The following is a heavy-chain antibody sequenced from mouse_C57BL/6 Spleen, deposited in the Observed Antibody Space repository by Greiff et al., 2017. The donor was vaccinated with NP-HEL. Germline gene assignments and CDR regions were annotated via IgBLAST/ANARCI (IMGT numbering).Heavy chain of an antibody. V-gene: IGHV14-1*01. CDR1: GFNIKDYY. Sequence: VQLQQSGAELVRPGASVKLSCTASGFNIKDYYMHWVKQRPEQGLEWIGRIDPEDGDTEYAPKFQGKATMTADTSSNTAYLQLSSLTSEDTAVYYCTTGGSNYPYYFDYGGQGTTLTVSS. CDR2: IDPEDGDT. J-gene: IGHJ2*01. D-gene: IGHD2-5*01. CDR3: TTGGSNYPYYFDY.